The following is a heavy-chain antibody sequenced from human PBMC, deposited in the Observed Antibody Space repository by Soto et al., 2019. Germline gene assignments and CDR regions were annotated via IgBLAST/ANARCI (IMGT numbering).Heavy chain of an antibody. D-gene: IGHD3-10*01. CDR1: GFTFSPYS. V-gene: IGHV3-48*02. J-gene: IGHJ4*02. Sequence: GGSLRLSCAASGFTFSPYSMNWVRQAPGKGLEWVSYISSSSSTIYYADSVKGRFTISRDDATNSLYLQMNSLRDEETALYYCARSIGSLDYWGQGTLVTVSS. CDR3: ARSIGSLDY. CDR2: ISSSSSTI.